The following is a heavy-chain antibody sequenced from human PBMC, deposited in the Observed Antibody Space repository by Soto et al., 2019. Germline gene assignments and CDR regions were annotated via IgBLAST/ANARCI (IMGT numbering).Heavy chain of an antibody. V-gene: IGHV4-4*07. CDR1: CGSISSNY. Sequence: PSETLSLTCTFFCGSISSNYWTWIRQPAGKGLEWIGRIYMSGSTNYNPSLKSRVTMSMDTSNNQFSLKLRFVTAADTAVYYCASLQNNWFDPWGQGTLVTSPQ. CDR3: ASLQNNWFDP. J-gene: IGHJ5*02. CDR2: IYMSGST.